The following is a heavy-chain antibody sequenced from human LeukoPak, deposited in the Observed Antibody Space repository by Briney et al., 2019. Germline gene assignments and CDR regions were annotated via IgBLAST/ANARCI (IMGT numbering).Heavy chain of an antibody. Sequence: PGGSLRLSCAASGFTVNTQYMSWVRQAPGKGLEWVSIIFDGGTTYYGDSVKGRFSISRDTSKNTMDLQMNSLRAEDTAVYYCVRDSSSSSGFFYYGMDVWGQGTTVTVSS. CDR3: VRDSSSSSGFFYYGMDV. CDR2: IFDGGTT. J-gene: IGHJ6*02. D-gene: IGHD6-6*01. V-gene: IGHV3-66*01. CDR1: GFTVNTQY.